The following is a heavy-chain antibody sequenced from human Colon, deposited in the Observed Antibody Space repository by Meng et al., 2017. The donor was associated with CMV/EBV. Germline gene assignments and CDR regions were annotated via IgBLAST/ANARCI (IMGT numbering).Heavy chain of an antibody. CDR1: GFTFSSYG. D-gene: IGHD2-2*01. CDR3: ARASSISVVPADAY. Sequence: GESLKISCTASGFTFSSYGMHWVRQAPGKGLEWVAFIRYDGANTYSADSVKGRFTISRDNSKNTLYLQMDSLRRNDTAMYYCARASSISVVPADAYWGQGTLVTVSS. CDR2: IRYDGANT. V-gene: IGHV3-30*02. J-gene: IGHJ4*02.